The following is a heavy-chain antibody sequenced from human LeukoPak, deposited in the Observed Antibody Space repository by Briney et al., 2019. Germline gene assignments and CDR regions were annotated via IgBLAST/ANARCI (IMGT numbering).Heavy chain of an antibody. V-gene: IGHV3-30*03. Sequence: GGSLRLSCAASGFTFSSYGVHWVRQAPGKGLEWVAVISYDGNNEYYADSVKGRFTISRDNFKNTLYLQMNSPRAEDTAVYYCAGQGAMTGRVDYFQHWGQGTLVTVSS. D-gene: IGHD1-26*01. CDR1: GFTFSSYG. CDR3: AGQGAMTGRVDYFQH. CDR2: ISYDGNNE. J-gene: IGHJ1*01.